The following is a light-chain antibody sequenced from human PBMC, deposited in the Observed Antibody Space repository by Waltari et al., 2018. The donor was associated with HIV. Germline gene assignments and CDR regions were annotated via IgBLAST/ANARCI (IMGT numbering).Light chain of an antibody. Sequence: QSVLTQPPSVSAAPGQRVTISCSGTSSNIGTNGVSWYQQVPGTAPKLRIYDRNNLCPWISDRFSGSQSGTSATLGISGLHTGDEADYYCGTWDDKLSAGVFGGGTKLTVL. CDR1: SSNIGTNG. CDR2: DRN. V-gene: IGLV1-51*01. CDR3: GTWDDKLSAGV. J-gene: IGLJ2*01.